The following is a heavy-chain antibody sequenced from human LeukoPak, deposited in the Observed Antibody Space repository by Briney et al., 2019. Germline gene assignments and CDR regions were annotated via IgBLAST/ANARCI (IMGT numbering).Heavy chain of an antibody. CDR2: ISWNSGSI. D-gene: IGHD6-19*01. V-gene: IGHV3-9*01. J-gene: IGHJ4*02. CDR3: AKDIGVAVARLLFDY. CDR1: GFTVSSSY. Sequence: PGGSLRLSCAASGFTVSSSYMSWVRQAPGKGLEWVSGISWNSGSIGYADSVKDRFTISRDNAKNSLYLQMNSLRAEDTALYYCAKDIGVAVARLLFDYWGQGTLVTVSS.